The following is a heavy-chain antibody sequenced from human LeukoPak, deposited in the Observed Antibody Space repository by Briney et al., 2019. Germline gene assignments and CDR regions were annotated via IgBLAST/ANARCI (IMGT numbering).Heavy chain of an antibody. V-gene: IGHV1-8*01. D-gene: IGHD2-15*01. Sequence: ASVTVSRKGSVYSFTNYDINWVRQATGQGLEWVGWMNPNSGNKGLAQKFQGRVTMTRNTSINTAHMELSSLTSEDTAVYYCARVYCSVVVAATRGCYFDSWGQGTLVTVSS. J-gene: IGHJ4*02. CDR2: MNPNSGNK. CDR1: VYSFTNYD. CDR3: ARVYCSVVVAATRGCYFDS.